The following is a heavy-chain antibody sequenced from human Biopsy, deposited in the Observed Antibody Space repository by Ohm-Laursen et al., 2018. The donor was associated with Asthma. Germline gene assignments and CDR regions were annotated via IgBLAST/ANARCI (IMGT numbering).Heavy chain of an antibody. CDR2: INVANGNT. CDR1: GYNFISFA. J-gene: IGHJ3*01. Sequence: ASVKVSCKASGYNFISFAIHWVRQAPGQGLEWMGWINVANGNTKISQKFQARVTMTRDTSTSTAYMELRSLRSDDAATYYCARTYYDFLTGQVKDVFGVWGQGTMVTVSS. V-gene: IGHV1-3*01. CDR3: ARTYYDFLTGQVKDVFGV. D-gene: IGHD3-9*01.